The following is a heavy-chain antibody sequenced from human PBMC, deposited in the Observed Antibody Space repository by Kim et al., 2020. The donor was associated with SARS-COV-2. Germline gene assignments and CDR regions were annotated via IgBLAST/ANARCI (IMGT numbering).Heavy chain of an antibody. V-gene: IGHV1-69*13. Sequence: SVKVSCKASGGTFSSYAISWVRQAPGQGLEWMGGIIPIFGTANYAQKFQGRVTITADESTSTAYMELSSLRSEDTAVYYCARSGKRDYGGNSGVQLWGQGTLVTVSS. CDR3: ARSGKRDYGGNSGVQL. J-gene: IGHJ4*02. CDR2: IIPIFGTA. CDR1: GGTFSSYA. D-gene: IGHD4-17*01.